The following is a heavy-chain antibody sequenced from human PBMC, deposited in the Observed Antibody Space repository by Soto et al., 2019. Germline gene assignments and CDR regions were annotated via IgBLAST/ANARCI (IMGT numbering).Heavy chain of an antibody. CDR1: GGSMSSSSYY. CDR3: ASISNYYGSGSPRYYFDY. Sequence: SETLSLTCTVSGGSMSSSSYYWGWIRQPPGKGLEWIGSIYYSGSTYYNPSLKSRVTISVDTSKNQFSLKLSSVTAADTAVYYCASISNYYGSGSPRYYFDYWGQGTLVTVSS. D-gene: IGHD3-10*01. V-gene: IGHV4-39*01. CDR2: IYYSGST. J-gene: IGHJ4*02.